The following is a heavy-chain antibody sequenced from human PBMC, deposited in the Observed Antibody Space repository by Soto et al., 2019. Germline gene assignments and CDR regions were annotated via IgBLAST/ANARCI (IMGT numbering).Heavy chain of an antibody. CDR3: ASGGNYDFWSGPNYYFDY. CDR1: GGSIRSYY. J-gene: IGHJ4*02. CDR2: IYYSGST. D-gene: IGHD3-3*01. V-gene: IGHV4-39*01. Sequence: SETLSLTCSVSGGSIRSYYWGWIRQPPGKGLEWIGSIYYSGSTYYNPSLKSRVTISVDTSKNQFSLKLSSVTAADTAVYYCASGGNYDFWSGPNYYFDYWGQGTLVTVSS.